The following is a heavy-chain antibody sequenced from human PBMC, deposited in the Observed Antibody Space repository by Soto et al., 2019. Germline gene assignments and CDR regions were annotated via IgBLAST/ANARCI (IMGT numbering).Heavy chain of an antibody. V-gene: IGHV2-5*02. CDR3: AHRREYCSGGSCYGFDY. D-gene: IGHD2-15*01. CDR2: IYWDDDK. CDR1: GFSLSTSGVG. J-gene: IGHJ4*02. Sequence: QITLKESGPTLVKPTQTLTLTCTFSGFSLSTSGVGVGWIRQPPGKALEWLALIYWDDDKRYSPSLKSRLTITKDTPKNQVVRTMTNMDPVDTATYYCAHRREYCSGGSCYGFDYWGQGTLVTVSS.